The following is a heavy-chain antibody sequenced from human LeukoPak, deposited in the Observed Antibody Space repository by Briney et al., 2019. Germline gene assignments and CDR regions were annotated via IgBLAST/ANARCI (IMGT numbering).Heavy chain of an antibody. D-gene: IGHD3-10*01. J-gene: IGHJ4*02. CDR3: ARGPRPIVVRGGEDFDY. CDR1: GYTFTSYG. CDR2: ISAYNGNT. Sequence: GASVKVSCKASGYTFTSYGISWVRQAPGQGLERMGWISAYNGNTNYAQKLQGRVTMTTDTSTSTAYMELRSLRSDDTAVYYCARGPRPIVVRGGEDFDYWGQGTLVTVSS. V-gene: IGHV1-18*01.